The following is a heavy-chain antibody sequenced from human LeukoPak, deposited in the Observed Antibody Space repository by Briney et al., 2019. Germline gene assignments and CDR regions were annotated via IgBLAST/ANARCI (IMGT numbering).Heavy chain of an antibody. CDR3: ARGGISDYDILTGPNWFDP. J-gene: IGHJ5*02. Sequence: ASVKVSCKASGGTFSSYAISWVRQAPGQGLEWMGGIIPIFGTASYAQKFQGRVTITADESTSTAYMELSSLRSEDTAVYYCARGGISDYDILTGPNWFDPWGQGTLVTVSS. D-gene: IGHD3-9*01. CDR1: GGTFSSYA. V-gene: IGHV1-69*13. CDR2: IIPIFGTA.